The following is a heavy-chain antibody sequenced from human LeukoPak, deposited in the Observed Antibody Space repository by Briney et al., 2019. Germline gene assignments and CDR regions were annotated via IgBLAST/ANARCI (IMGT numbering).Heavy chain of an antibody. CDR3: ARICSSTDCLIPD. J-gene: IGHJ4*02. Sequence: GGSLRLSCAASGFTFSTYSMQWVRQAPGKGLEWVAVISSDGGNHYYADFVKGRFTISRDNAKNTVYLHIDSLRDEDTAVYYCARICSSTDCLIPDWGQGTQVTVSS. D-gene: IGHD2-2*01. CDR1: GFTFSTYS. V-gene: IGHV3-30-3*01. CDR2: ISSDGGNH.